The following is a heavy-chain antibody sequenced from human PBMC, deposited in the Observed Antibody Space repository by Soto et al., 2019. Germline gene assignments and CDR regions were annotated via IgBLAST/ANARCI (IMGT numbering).Heavy chain of an antibody. CDR3: ARRAPGSSSWRAFDK. V-gene: IGHV5-51*01. D-gene: IGHD6-13*01. Sequence: GESLKISCKGSGYNFNIYQIGWVRHVPGKGLESVGIIYPTDSNSRYSPSFEGHVIFTADKSISTVYLQWSSLKASDTATYYCARRAPGSSSWRAFDKWGQGTMVT. CDR1: GYNFNIYQ. CDR2: IYPTDSNS. J-gene: IGHJ3*02.